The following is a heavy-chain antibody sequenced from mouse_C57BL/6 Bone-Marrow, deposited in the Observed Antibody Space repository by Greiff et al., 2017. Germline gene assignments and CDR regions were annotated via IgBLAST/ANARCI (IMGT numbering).Heavy chain of an antibody. CDR3: ASPAYYSNYVNYYAMDY. Sequence: QVQLQQPGTELVKPGASVKLSCKASGYNFTSYWMHWVKQRPGQGLEWIGNINPSNGGTNYNEKFKSKATLTVDKSSSTAYVQLCSLTSEDSAGYYCASPAYYSNYVNYYAMDYWGQGTSVTVSS. J-gene: IGHJ4*01. D-gene: IGHD2-5*01. CDR1: GYNFTSYW. CDR2: INPSNGGT. V-gene: IGHV1-53*01.